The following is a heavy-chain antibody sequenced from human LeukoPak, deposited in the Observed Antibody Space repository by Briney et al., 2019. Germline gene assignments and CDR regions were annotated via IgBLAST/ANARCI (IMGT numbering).Heavy chain of an antibody. CDR2: IRSKAYGGTT. Sequence: GGSLRLSCTASGFTFGDYAMSWFCQAPGKGLEWVGFIRSKAYGGTTEYAASVKGRFTISRDDSKSIAYLQMNSLKTEDTAVYYCTRALKPGYQLLYNYWGQGTLVTVSS. D-gene: IGHD2-2*02. CDR3: TRALKPGYQLLYNY. J-gene: IGHJ4*02. CDR1: GFTFGDYA. V-gene: IGHV3-49*03.